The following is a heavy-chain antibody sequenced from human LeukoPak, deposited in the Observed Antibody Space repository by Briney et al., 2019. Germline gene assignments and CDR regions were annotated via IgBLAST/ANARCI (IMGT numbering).Heavy chain of an antibody. CDR1: GFTFNNAW. V-gene: IGHV3-15*07. Sequence: GGSLRLSCAASGFTFNNAWMNWTRQAPGKGLEWVGRIKSKTDGGTADYAAPVKGRFTISRDDSKDTLYLQKNSLRTEDTAMYYCTIDRRDTSGWYGGFASWGQGALVTVSS. D-gene: IGHD6-19*01. CDR2: IKSKTDGGTA. CDR3: TIDRRDTSGWYGGFAS. J-gene: IGHJ4*02.